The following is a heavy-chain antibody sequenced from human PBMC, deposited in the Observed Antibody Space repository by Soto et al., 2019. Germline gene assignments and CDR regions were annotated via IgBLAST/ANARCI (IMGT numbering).Heavy chain of an antibody. Sequence: QLQLQESGPGLVKPSETLSLTCTVSGASISSTTSYWGWIRQPPGKGLEWIGTIYYSGSAYYNPSLKRRVTISVDTSKNQFSLKVTSVTAADTALYYCARHAPYRSGWANRIDYWGQGNLVTVSS. D-gene: IGHD6-19*01. CDR1: GASISSTTSY. J-gene: IGHJ4*02. CDR2: IYYSGSA. CDR3: ARHAPYRSGWANRIDY. V-gene: IGHV4-39*01.